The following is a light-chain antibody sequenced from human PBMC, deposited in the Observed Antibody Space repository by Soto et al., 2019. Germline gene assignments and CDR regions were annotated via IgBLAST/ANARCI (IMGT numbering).Light chain of an antibody. Sequence: DIVMTQSPDSLAVSLGERATINCKSSQSVLYNSDNKNYLAGYQQKPGQPPKLLIYWASTRDSGVPERFSGSGFGADFTLTISSLQAEDVAVYYCQQYYTTLTFGGGTKLEIK. CDR3: QQYYTTLT. J-gene: IGKJ4*01. CDR2: WAS. V-gene: IGKV4-1*01. CDR1: QSVLYNSDNKNY.